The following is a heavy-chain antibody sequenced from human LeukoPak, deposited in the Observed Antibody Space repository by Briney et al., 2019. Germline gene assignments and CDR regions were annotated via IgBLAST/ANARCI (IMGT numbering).Heavy chain of an antibody. Sequence: SETLSLTCTVSGGSISSGSYYWSWIRQPAGKGLEWIGRIYTSGGTNYNPSLKSRVTMSVDTSKNQFSLKLSSVTAADTAVYYCARDSLQYYYDSSGYYYVSYFDYWGQGTLVTVSS. CDR1: GGSISSGSYY. D-gene: IGHD3-22*01. CDR2: IYTSGGT. CDR3: ARDSLQYYYDSSGYYYVSYFDY. V-gene: IGHV4-61*02. J-gene: IGHJ4*02.